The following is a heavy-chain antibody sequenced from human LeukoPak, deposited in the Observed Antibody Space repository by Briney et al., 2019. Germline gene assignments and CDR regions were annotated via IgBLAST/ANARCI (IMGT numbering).Heavy chain of an antibody. J-gene: IGHJ4*02. D-gene: IGHD3-22*01. CDR1: GFTFSCYW. Sequence: PGGSLRLSCAASGFTFSCYWMTWVRQAPGKGLEWVANIKEDGSQKFYLDSVKGRFTISRDNAKDSLFLQMNSLRAEDTAVYYCARHYDGTGYSLDYWGQGTLVTVSS. CDR2: IKEDGSQK. CDR3: ARHYDGTGYSLDY. V-gene: IGHV3-7*01.